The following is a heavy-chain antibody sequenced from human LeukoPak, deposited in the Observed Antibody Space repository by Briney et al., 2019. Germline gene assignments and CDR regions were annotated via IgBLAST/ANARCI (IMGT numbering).Heavy chain of an antibody. CDR2: VYSDAST. V-gene: IGHV3-53*01. CDR3: ARGIKIVGYNTYYFDY. D-gene: IGHD2-15*01. CDR1: GFSVRSNY. Sequence: GASLRLSCAASGFSVRSNYMAWVRQAPGKGRESVSVVYSDASTYYADSVKGRFTISRDNLRNTLYLQMNSLRPEDTAVYYCARGIKIVGYNTYYFDYWGQGTLVTVSS. J-gene: IGHJ4*02.